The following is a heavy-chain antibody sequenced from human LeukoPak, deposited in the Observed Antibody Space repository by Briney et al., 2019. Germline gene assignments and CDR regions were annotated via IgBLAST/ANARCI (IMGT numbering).Heavy chain of an antibody. CDR2: IKQDGSEK. D-gene: IGHD1-26*01. CDR3: VRSLELGL. J-gene: IGHJ4*02. V-gene: IGHV3-7*01. Sequence: GGSLRLSCAASGFTFGDTWMNWVRQVPGQGLEWVANIKQDGSEKFYVASVKGRFTISRDNGKSSLYLQVNSLRDEDTAVYYCVRSLELGLWGQGTLVTVSS. CDR1: GFTFGDTW.